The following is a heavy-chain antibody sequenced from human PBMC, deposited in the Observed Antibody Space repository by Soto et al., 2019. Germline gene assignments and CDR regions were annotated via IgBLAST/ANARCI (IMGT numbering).Heavy chain of an antibody. D-gene: IGHD2-15*01. CDR2: IYYSGST. V-gene: IGHV4-59*01. J-gene: IGHJ3*02. Sequence: SETLSLTCTVSGGSISSYYWSWIRQPPGKGLEWIGYIYYSGSTNYNPSLKSRVTISVDTSKNQFSLKLSSVTAADAAVYYCAREVYCSGGSCSTGAFDIWGQGTMVTVS. CDR1: GGSISSYY. CDR3: AREVYCSGGSCSTGAFDI.